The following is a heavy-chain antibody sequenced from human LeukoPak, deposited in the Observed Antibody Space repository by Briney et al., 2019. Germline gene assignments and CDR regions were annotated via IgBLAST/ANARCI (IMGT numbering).Heavy chain of an antibody. CDR1: GYTFTGYY. Sequence: ASVKVSCKASGYTFTGYYMHWVRQAPGQGLEWMGWINPNSGGTNYAQKFQGRVTMTRDTSISTAYMELSRLRSDDTAVYYCARGPSWTIFGVVITPRQDGVFDIWGQGTMVTVSS. CDR3: ARGPSWTIFGVVITPRQDGVFDI. CDR2: INPNSGGT. V-gene: IGHV1-2*02. J-gene: IGHJ3*02. D-gene: IGHD3-3*01.